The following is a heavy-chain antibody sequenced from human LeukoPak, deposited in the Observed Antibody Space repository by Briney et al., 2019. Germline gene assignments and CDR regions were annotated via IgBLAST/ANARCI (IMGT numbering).Heavy chain of an antibody. CDR1: GGSISSDSYC. CDR2: INHSRST. Sequence: SETLSLTCTVSGGSISSDSYCWAWIRQPPGKGLEWIGQINHSRSTHYNPSLKSRVTISVDTSKNQFSLKLSSVTAADTAVYYCARVPKYFDLWGRGTLVTVSS. J-gene: IGHJ2*01. V-gene: IGHV4-39*07. CDR3: ARVPKYFDL.